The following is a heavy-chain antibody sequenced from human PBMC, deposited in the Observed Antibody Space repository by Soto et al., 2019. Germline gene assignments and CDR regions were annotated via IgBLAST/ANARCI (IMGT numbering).Heavy chain of an antibody. CDR1: GYTFTSYG. Sequence: GASVKVSCKASGYTFTSYGISWVRQAPGQGLEWMGWISAYNGNTNYAQKLQGRVTMTTDTSTSTAYMELRSLRSDDTAVYYCVRSDSTVGYYYYMDVWGKGTTVTVSS. CDR3: VRSDSTVGYYYYMDV. CDR2: ISAYNGNT. J-gene: IGHJ6*03. V-gene: IGHV1-18*01. D-gene: IGHD2-8*02.